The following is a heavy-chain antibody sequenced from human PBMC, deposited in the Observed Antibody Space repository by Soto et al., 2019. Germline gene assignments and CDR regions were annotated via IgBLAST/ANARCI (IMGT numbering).Heavy chain of an antibody. J-gene: IGHJ4*02. Sequence: GGSLRLSCAASGFTFSSYAMSWVRQAPGEGLGWVSVISGSGSSTYDADSVRGRFTISRDNSKNTLYLQMNSLRAVDTAIYYCAKTDPATNKKYSSSWYISNWGQGTLVTVSS. CDR2: ISGSGSST. CDR1: GFTFSSYA. D-gene: IGHD6-13*01. CDR3: AKTDPATNKKYSSSWYISN. V-gene: IGHV3-23*01.